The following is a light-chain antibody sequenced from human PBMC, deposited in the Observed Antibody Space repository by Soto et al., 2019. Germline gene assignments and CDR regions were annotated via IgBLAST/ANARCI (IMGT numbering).Light chain of an antibody. J-gene: IGKJ1*01. CDR1: QSISSY. V-gene: IGKV1-39*01. CDR2: AAS. CDR3: QQSFSTPWT. Sequence: DIQMTQSPSSPSASVGDRVTITCRASQSISSYLNWYQQKPGKAPKLLIYAASSLQSGDPSRCSGSGSGTDFTLTISSLQPEDFATYYCQQSFSTPWTFGQGTKVEIK.